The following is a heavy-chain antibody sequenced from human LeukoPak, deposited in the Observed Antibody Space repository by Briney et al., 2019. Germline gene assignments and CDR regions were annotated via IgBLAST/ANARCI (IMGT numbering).Heavy chain of an antibody. CDR2: ITTSDGNT. CDR1: GFTFSSYT. Sequence: GGSLRLSCAAPGFTFSSYTMSWVRQAPGKGLEWVSTITTSDGNTYYADSVKGRFTVSRDNSKNTLFLQMNSLRAEDTAVYYCAKDGGLWVSAHWGDSWGRGTLVTVSS. V-gene: IGHV3-23*01. CDR3: AKDGGLWVSAHWGDS. J-gene: IGHJ4*02. D-gene: IGHD7-27*01.